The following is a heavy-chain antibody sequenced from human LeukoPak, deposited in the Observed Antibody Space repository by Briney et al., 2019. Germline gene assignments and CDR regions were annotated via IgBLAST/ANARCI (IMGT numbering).Heavy chain of an antibody. V-gene: IGHV4-38-2*01. CDR2: IYHSGST. CDR3: ARITIFGVVII. D-gene: IGHD3-3*01. CDR1: GYSISSGYY. Sequence: PSETLSLTCAVSGYSISSGYYWGWIRPPPGKGLEWIGSIYHSGSTYYNPSLKSRVTISVDTSKNQFSLKLSSVTAADTAVYYCARITIFGVVIIWGQGTLVTVSS. J-gene: IGHJ4*02.